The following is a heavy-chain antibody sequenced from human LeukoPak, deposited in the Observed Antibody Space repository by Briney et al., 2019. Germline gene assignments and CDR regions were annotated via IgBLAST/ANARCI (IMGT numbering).Heavy chain of an antibody. CDR3: ARAPYGSGSYSLYYFDY. V-gene: IGHV3-48*01. Sequence: GGSLRLSCAASGFTFSSYSMNWVRQAPEKGLEWVSYISSSSSTIYYADSVKGRFTISRDNAKNSLYLQMNSLRAEDTAVYYCARAPYGSGSYSLYYFDYWGQGTLVTVSS. J-gene: IGHJ4*02. CDR2: ISSSSSTI. D-gene: IGHD3-10*01. CDR1: GFTFSSYS.